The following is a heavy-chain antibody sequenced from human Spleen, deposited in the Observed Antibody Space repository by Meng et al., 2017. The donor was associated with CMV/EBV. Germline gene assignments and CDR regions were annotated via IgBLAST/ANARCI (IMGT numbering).Heavy chain of an antibody. V-gene: IGHV3-48*04. CDR1: GFTFSSYT. Sequence: GESLKISCSASGFTFSSYTMNWVRQAPGKGLEWVSYISSSSTSIYYADSVMGRFTISRDNAKNSLYLQMNSLRAEDTAVYYCAGLLGLNTKESILYDYWGQGALVTVSS. J-gene: IGHJ4*02. CDR3: AGLLGLNTKESILYDY. CDR2: ISSSSTSI. D-gene: IGHD2-21*01.